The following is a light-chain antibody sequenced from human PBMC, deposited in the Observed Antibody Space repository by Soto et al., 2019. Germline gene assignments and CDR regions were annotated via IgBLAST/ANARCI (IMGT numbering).Light chain of an antibody. J-gene: IGKJ4*01. Sequence: EIGLTQSPATLSLSPGERAAISCRASQRVSSYLAWYQQKPGQAPRLLIYDASKRAPGIPARFTGSGSGTDFTLTISSLEPEDFAVYFCQQRSNWPSTFGGGTKVEI. CDR1: QRVSSY. V-gene: IGKV3-11*01. CDR2: DAS. CDR3: QQRSNWPST.